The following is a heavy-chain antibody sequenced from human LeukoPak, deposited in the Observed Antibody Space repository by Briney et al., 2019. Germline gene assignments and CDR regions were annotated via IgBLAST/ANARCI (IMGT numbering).Heavy chain of an antibody. Sequence: GGSLRLSCAASGFTFSSYGMHWVRQAPGKGLEWVAVISYDGSNKYYADSVKGRFTISRDNSKNTLYLKMSSLRAEDTAVYYYAKEMTTVTTFSLDYWGQGTLVTVSS. D-gene: IGHD4-17*01. V-gene: IGHV3-30*18. CDR3: AKEMTTVTTFSLDY. CDR2: ISYDGSNK. CDR1: GFTFSSYG. J-gene: IGHJ4*02.